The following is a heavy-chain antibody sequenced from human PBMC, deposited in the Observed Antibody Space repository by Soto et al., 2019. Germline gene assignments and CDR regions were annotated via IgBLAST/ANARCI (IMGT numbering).Heavy chain of an antibody. Sequence: SETLSLTCTVSGGSISSSSYYWGWIRQPPGKGLEWIGSIYYSGSTYYNPSLKSRVTISVDTSKNQFSLKLSSVTAADTAVYYCARQRGGIAALANWFDPWGQGTLVTV. CDR1: GGSISSSSYY. D-gene: IGHD6-13*01. CDR2: IYYSGST. V-gene: IGHV4-39*01. J-gene: IGHJ5*02. CDR3: ARQRGGIAALANWFDP.